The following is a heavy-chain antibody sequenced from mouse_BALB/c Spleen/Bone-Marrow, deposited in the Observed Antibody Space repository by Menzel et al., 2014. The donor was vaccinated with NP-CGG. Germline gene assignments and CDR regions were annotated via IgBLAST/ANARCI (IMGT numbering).Heavy chain of an antibody. CDR1: GYSITSDYA. J-gene: IGHJ4*01. Sequence: EVHLVESGPGLVKPSQSLSLTCTVTGYSITSDYAWNWIRQFPGNKLEWMGYISYSGSTSYNPSLKSRISITRDTSKNQFFLQLNSVTTEDTATYYCAREGYDYDGNYYAMDYWGQGTSVTVSS. D-gene: IGHD2-4*01. CDR3: AREGYDYDGNYYAMDY. CDR2: ISYSGST. V-gene: IGHV3-2*02.